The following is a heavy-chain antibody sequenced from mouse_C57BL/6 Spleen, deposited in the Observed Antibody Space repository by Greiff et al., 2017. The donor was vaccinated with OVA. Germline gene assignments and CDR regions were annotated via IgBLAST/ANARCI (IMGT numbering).Heavy chain of an antibody. CDR1: GYTFTDYY. V-gene: IGHV1-26*01. D-gene: IGHD1-1*01. CDR2: INPNNGGT. Sequence: EVQLQQSGPELVKPGASVKISCKASGYTFTDYYMNWVKQSHGKSLEWIGDINPNNGGTSYNQKFKGKATLTVDKSSSTAYMELRSLTSEDSAVYYCARGGHYYGSGWYFDVWGTGTTVTVSS. CDR3: ARGGHYYGSGWYFDV. J-gene: IGHJ1*03.